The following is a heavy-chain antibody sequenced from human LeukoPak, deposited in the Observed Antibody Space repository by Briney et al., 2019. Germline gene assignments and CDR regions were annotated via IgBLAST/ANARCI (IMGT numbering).Heavy chain of an antibody. V-gene: IGHV3-53*01. CDR2: IYSGGST. J-gene: IGHJ4*02. CDR3: ARTSADYGEVLFDY. D-gene: IGHD4/OR15-4a*01. CDR1: GFTISTYC. Sequence: GRSLRLSCAASGFTISTYCMHWVRQAPGKGLEWVSVIYSGGSTYYADSVKGRFTISRDNSKNTLYLQMNSLRAEDTAVYYCARTSADYGEVLFDYWGQGTLVTVSS.